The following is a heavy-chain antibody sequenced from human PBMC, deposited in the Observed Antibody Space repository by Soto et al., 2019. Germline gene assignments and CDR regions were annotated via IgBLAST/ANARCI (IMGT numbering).Heavy chain of an antibody. V-gene: IGHV3-23*01. J-gene: IGHJ6*03. Sequence: GGSMRLSCAASGFTLSSYAMSWVRQAPGKGLEWVSAISGSGGSTYYADSVKGRFTISRDNSKNTLYLQMNSLRAEDTAVYYCARDLVAAARPDYYYYMDVWGKGTTVTVSS. CDR2: ISGSGGST. CDR3: ARDLVAAARPDYYYYMDV. D-gene: IGHD6-13*01. CDR1: GFTLSSYA.